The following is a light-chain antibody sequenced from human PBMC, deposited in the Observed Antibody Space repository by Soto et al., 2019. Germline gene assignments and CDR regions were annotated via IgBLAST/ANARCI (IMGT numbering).Light chain of an antibody. Sequence: QSVLTQPASVSGSPGQSITISCTGTSSDVGGYNYVSWYQQHPGKAPKLMIYDVSNRPSGVSNRFSGYKSGNTASLTICGLPAEDEDYYYCSSYTSSSPYVFGTGTKLTVL. CDR2: DVS. CDR1: SSDVGGYNY. V-gene: IGLV2-14*01. J-gene: IGLJ1*01. CDR3: SSYTSSSPYV.